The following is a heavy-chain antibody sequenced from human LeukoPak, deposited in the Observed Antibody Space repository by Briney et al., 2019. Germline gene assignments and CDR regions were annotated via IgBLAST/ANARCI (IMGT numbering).Heavy chain of an antibody. Sequence: GRSLRLSCAASGFTFSSYSMNWVRQAPGKGLEWVSSISSSASYIYYADSVKGRFTISRDNAKNSLYLQMNSLRAEDTAVFYCARALSSTVDAFDIWGQGIMVTVSS. CDR1: GFTFSSYS. CDR3: ARALSSTVDAFDI. V-gene: IGHV3-21*06. CDR2: ISSSASYI. D-gene: IGHD6-13*01. J-gene: IGHJ3*02.